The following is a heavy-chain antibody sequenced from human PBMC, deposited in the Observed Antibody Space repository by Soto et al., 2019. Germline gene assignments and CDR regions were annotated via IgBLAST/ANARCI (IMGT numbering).Heavy chain of an antibody. CDR2: IYHSGST. J-gene: IGHJ6*02. D-gene: IGHD6-13*01. CDR3: ARVGIAAAGTDYYGMDV. CDR1: GGSISSGGYS. V-gene: IGHV4-30-2*01. Sequence: QLQLQESGSGLVKPSQTLSLTCAVSGGSISSGGYSWSWIRQPPGKGLEWIGYIYHSGSTYYNPSLKSRVTISVDRSKNQFSLKLSSVTAADTAVYYCARVGIAAAGTDYYGMDVWGQGTTVTVSS.